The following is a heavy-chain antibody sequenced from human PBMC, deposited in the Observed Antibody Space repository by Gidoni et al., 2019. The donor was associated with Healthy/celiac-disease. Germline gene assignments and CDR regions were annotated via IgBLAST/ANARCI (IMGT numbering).Heavy chain of an antibody. J-gene: IGHJ5*02. CDR3: ARDGVTGTTPYNWFDP. V-gene: IGHV1-69*06. Sequence: QVQLVQSGAEVKKPGSSVKVSCKASGGTFSSYAISWVRQAPGQGVEWMGGIIAIFGTANYAKKFQGRVTITADKAPSTAYMELSSLRSEDKAVYYCARDGVTGTTPYNWFDPCGQGNLVTVSS. CDR1: GGTFSSYA. CDR2: IIAIFGTA. D-gene: IGHD1-7*01.